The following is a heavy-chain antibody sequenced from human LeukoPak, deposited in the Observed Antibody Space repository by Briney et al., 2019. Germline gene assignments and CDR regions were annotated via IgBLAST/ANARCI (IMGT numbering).Heavy chain of an antibody. CDR3: ARNFGGGDSSGPYY. D-gene: IGHD3-22*01. Sequence: GGSLRLSCATSGFSFSSYAMSWVRQAPGKGLEWVSYISSSSSTIYYADSVKGRFTISRDNAKNSLYLQVNSLRAEDTALYYCARNFGGGDSSGPYYWGQGTLVTVSS. V-gene: IGHV3-48*04. CDR1: GFSFSSYA. CDR2: ISSSSSTI. J-gene: IGHJ4*02.